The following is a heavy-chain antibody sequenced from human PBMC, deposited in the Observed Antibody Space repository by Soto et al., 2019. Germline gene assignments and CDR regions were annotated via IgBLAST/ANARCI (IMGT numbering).Heavy chain of an antibody. CDR2: INPKTGAT. Sequence: QVQLVQSGAEVKKPGASVKVSCKASGYTFSGYYMHWVRQAPGQGLEWMGWINPKTGATDSAQKFQGRVTMTWDTSITSAYMELSRLTSDDTAVYFCERESPIVGDRCFDYWGQGTLVTVSS. D-gene: IGHD1-26*01. V-gene: IGHV1-2*02. J-gene: IGHJ4*02. CDR3: ERESPIVGDRCFDY. CDR1: GYTFSGYY.